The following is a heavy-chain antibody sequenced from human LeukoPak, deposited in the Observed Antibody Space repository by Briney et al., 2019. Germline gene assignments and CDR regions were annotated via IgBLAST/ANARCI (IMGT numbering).Heavy chain of an antibody. J-gene: IGHJ4*02. D-gene: IGHD3-16*01. CDR2: MNPNSGNT. CDR3: ARGVWGSYFYRDY. V-gene: IGHV1-8*01. CDR1: GYTFTSYD. Sequence: ASVNVSCKASGYTFTSYDINWVRQATGQGVEWMGWMNPNSGNTGYAQKFQGRVTMTRNTSISTAYMELSSLRSEDTAVYYCARGVWGSYFYRDYWGQGTLVTVSS.